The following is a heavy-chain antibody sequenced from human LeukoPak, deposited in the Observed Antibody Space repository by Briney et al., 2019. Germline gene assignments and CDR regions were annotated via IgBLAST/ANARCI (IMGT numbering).Heavy chain of an antibody. J-gene: IGHJ4*02. CDR2: ISGYNGDT. D-gene: IGHD4/OR15-4a*01. CDR1: GYTFNSYG. Sequence: ASVKVSCKASGYTFNSYGISWVRQAPGQGLEWMGWISGYNGDTDYAQKLQGRVTMTTDTSTSTAYMELRSLRSDDTAAYYCGRDPIGYSNYGAQIDYWGQGTLVTVSS. V-gene: IGHV1-18*01. CDR3: GRDPIGYSNYGAQIDY.